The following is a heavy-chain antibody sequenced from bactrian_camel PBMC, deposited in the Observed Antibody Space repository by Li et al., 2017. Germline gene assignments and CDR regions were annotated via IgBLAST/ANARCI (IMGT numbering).Heavy chain of an antibody. D-gene: IGHD3*01. V-gene: IGHV3S53*01. CDR1: GFSSNHC. CDR2: FSSATTP. Sequence: HVQLVESGGGSVETGGSLRLSCKAPGFSSNHCDVLWYRQAAGDQREWVATFSSATTPTYADSVKGRFTASHDNHKSLYLQMNNLKPEDTAKYYCGSCPGAGLSKGTQVTVS. J-gene: IGHJ4*01.